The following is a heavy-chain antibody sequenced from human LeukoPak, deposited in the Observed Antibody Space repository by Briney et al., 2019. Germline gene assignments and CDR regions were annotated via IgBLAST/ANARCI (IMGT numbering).Heavy chain of an antibody. CDR2: ISSSSSTYV. CDR1: GFTFSSYS. V-gene: IGHV3-21*01. J-gene: IGHJ4*02. Sequence: PGGSLRLSCAASGFTFSSYSMNWVRQAPGKGLEWVSSISSSSSTYVYYADSVKGRFTISRDNAKNSLYLLMSSLRAEDTAAYYCARGPFSYGNFDYWGQGTLVTVSS. CDR3: ARGPFSYGNFDY. D-gene: IGHD4-17*01.